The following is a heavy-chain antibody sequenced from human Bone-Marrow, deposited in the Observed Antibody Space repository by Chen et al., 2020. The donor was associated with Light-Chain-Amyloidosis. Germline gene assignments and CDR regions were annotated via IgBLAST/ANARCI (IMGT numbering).Heavy chain of an antibody. D-gene: IGHD3-9*01. CDR2: ISESGGSR. CDR3: AKDISYDDILPGYPADAFDI. CDR1: GFAFSSYA. Sequence: GSLRLSCAASGFAFSSYAMSWVRQAPGKGLEWVSTISESGGSRYYGDTVKGRLTISRDNSKNALFLQMNSLRAEDTAVYYCAKDISYDDILPGYPADAFDIWGQGTMVTVSS. V-gene: IGHV3-23*01. J-gene: IGHJ3*02.